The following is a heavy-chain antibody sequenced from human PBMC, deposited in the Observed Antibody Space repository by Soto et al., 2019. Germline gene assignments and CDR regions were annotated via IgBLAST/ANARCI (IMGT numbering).Heavy chain of an antibody. V-gene: IGHV3-30-3*01. Sequence: GGSLRLSCAASGFTFSSYAMHWVRQAPGKGLEWVAVISYDGSNKYYADSVKGRFTISRDNSKNTLYLQMNSLRAEDTAVYYCARDFKWELPGRGHVLYWGQGTLVTVSS. CDR3: ARDFKWELPGRGHVLY. D-gene: IGHD1-26*01. CDR1: GFTFSSYA. J-gene: IGHJ4*02. CDR2: ISYDGSNK.